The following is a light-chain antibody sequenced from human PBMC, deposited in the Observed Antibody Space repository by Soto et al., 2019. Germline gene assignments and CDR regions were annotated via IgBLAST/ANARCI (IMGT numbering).Light chain of an antibody. J-gene: IGKJ4*01. CDR3: QQYGSSPLVT. V-gene: IGKV3-20*01. CDR2: ATS. Sequence: EIVLTQSPGTLSLSPGEGATLSCRASQSVSSSYLAWYQQKPGQAPRLLVFATSSRATGIPDRFSGSGSGTDFTLTISRLEPEDFAVYYCQQYGSSPLVTFGGGTNVEIK. CDR1: QSVSSSY.